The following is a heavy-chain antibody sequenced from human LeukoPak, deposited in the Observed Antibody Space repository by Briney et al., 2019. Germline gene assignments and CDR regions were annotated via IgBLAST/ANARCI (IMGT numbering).Heavy chain of an antibody. D-gene: IGHD5-18*01. CDR1: GFTFSNYI. V-gene: IGHV3-21*01. CDR3: ARDSGYSYGYGMDV. J-gene: IGHJ6*02. CDR2: ISSSSSYI. Sequence: GGSLRLSCAASGFTFSNYIMNWVRQAPGKGLEWVSSISSSSSYIYYADSVKGRFTISRDNAKSSLYLQMNSLRAEDTAVYYCARDSGYSYGYGMDVWGQGTTVTVSS.